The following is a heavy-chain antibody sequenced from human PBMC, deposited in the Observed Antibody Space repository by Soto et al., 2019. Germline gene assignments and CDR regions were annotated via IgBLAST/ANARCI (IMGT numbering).Heavy chain of an antibody. V-gene: IGHV1-69*12. Sequence: QVQLMQSGAEVKKPGSSVKVSCKASGGTFSTSAISWVRQAPGEGLEWVGGIMPVFATPDYAQKFQGRVTISADESTTTAYLELTRLPTDDTAVYYCARDKDRQQLGGNYYYILDVWGQGTAITVSS. CDR1: GGTFSTSA. CDR3: ARDKDRQQLGGNYYYILDV. D-gene: IGHD3-3*02. J-gene: IGHJ6*02. CDR2: IMPVFATP.